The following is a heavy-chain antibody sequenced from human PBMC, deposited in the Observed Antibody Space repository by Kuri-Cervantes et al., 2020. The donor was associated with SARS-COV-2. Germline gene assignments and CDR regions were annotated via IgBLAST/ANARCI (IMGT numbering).Heavy chain of an antibody. V-gene: IGHV1-69*13. D-gene: IGHD2-2*01. Sequence: SSVNVSFKSSGGTFTSYAISWVRQAPGQGLEWTAGINPICGTANYAQTFQGRVTITADESTSTAYMELSSLRSEDTAVYYCARDIPKHCSCTSCHDYSYSSFDYWGQGTLVTVSS. J-gene: IGHJ4*02. CDR3: ARDIPKHCSCTSCHDYSYSSFDY. CDR2: INPICGTA. CDR1: GGTFTSYA.